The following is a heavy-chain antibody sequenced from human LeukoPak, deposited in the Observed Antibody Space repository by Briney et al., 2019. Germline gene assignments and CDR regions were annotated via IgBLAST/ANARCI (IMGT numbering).Heavy chain of an antibody. Sequence: SETLSLTCTVSGGSISSSSYYWGWIRQPPGKGLEWIGYIYHSGSTYYNPSLKSRVTISVDRSKNQFSLKLSSVTAADTAVYYCARQLGYCSSTSCYTIAFDIWGQGTMVTVSS. D-gene: IGHD2-2*02. CDR1: GGSISSSSYY. J-gene: IGHJ3*02. CDR3: ARQLGYCSSTSCYTIAFDI. V-gene: IGHV4-30-2*01. CDR2: IYHSGST.